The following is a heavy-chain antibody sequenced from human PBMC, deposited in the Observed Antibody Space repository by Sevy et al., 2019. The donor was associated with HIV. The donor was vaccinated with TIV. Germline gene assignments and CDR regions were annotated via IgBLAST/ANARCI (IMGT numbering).Heavy chain of an antibody. CDR2: ISYDGSNK. CDR1: GFTFSSYG. D-gene: IGHD3-22*01. V-gene: IGHV3-30*18. CDR3: AKVIHDSSGYYHLQGGWVSYYYYGMDV. Sequence: GGSLRLSCAASGFTFSSYGMHWVRQAPGKGLEWVAVISYDGSNKYYADSVKGRFTISRDNSKNTLYLQMNSLRAEDTALYYCAKVIHDSSGYYHLQGGWVSYYYYGMDVWGQGTTVTVSS. J-gene: IGHJ6*02.